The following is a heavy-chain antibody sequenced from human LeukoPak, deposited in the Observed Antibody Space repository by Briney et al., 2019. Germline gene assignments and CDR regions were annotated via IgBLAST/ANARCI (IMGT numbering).Heavy chain of an antibody. V-gene: IGHV3-23*01. CDR3: ARDSGGCGGDCYYPDY. Sequence: GGSLRLSCAASGFTFSNYGMNWVRQAPGTGLEWVAGISGSGGNTYYADSVKGRFTISRDNSKNTLYLQMNSLRAEDTAVYYCARDSGGCGGDCYYPDYWGQGTLVTVSS. D-gene: IGHD2-21*02. CDR2: ISGSGGNT. CDR1: GFTFSNYG. J-gene: IGHJ4*02.